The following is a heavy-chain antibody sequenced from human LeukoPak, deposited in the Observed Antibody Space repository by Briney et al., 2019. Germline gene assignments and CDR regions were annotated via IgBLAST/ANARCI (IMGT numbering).Heavy chain of an antibody. Sequence: GGSLRLSCATSGFTFTDYPMNWVRQAPGKGLEWVSNIRTRTEGENNAIYADSVKGRVTCSRDDARNTLYLHMHSLRDDDTALYYCAHEWLTPGPHFDCWGQGTLVTVSS. D-gene: IGHD6-19*01. CDR3: AHEWLTPGPHFDC. J-gene: IGHJ4*02. V-gene: IGHV3-48*02. CDR2: IRTRTEGENNA. CDR1: GFTFTDYP.